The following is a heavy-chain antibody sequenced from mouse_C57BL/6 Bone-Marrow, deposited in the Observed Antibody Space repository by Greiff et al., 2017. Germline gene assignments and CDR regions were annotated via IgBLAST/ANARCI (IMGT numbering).Heavy chain of an antibody. CDR2: IDPSDSYT. J-gene: IGHJ1*03. V-gene: IGHV1-69*01. CDR3: AREDYGNFDV. CDR1: GYTFTSYW. D-gene: IGHD1-1*01. Sequence: QLQQPGAELVMPGASVKLSCKASGYTFTSYWMHWVKQRPGQGLEWIGEIDPSDSYTNYNQKFKGKSTLTVDKSSSTAYMQLSSLTSEDSAVYYCAREDYGNFDVWGTGTTVTVSS.